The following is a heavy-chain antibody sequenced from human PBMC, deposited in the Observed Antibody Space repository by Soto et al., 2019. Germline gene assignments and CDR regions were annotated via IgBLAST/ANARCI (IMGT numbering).Heavy chain of an antibody. V-gene: IGHV4-39*01. CDR1: GGSISSSSYY. CDR3: ASVIAVAGTGSSLIDY. D-gene: IGHD6-19*01. Sequence: PSETLSLTCTVSGGSISSSSYYWGWIRQPPGKGLEWIGSIYYSGSTYYNPSLKSRVTISVDTSKNQFSLKLSSVTAADTAVYYCASVIAVAGTGSSLIDYWGQG. CDR2: IYYSGST. J-gene: IGHJ4*02.